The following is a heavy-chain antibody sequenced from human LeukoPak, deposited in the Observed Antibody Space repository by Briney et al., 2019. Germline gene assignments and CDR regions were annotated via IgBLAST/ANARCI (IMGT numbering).Heavy chain of an antibody. CDR2: IRSKAYGGTT. V-gene: IGHV3-49*04. Sequence: GRSLRLSCTASGFTFGDYAMSWVRQAPGKGLEWVGFIRSKAYGGTTEYAASVKGRFTISRDDSKNTLYLEVNSLKTEDTAVYYCTTEDRSSGWYFLSESVDYWGQGTLVTVSS. D-gene: IGHD6-19*01. CDR3: TTEDRSSGWYFLSESVDY. J-gene: IGHJ4*02. CDR1: GFTFGDYA.